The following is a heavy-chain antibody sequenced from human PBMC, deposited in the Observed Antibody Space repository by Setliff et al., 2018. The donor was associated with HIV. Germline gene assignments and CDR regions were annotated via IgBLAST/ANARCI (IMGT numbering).Heavy chain of an antibody. CDR1: GFTFSDYY. D-gene: IGHD6-13*01. Sequence: GGSLRLSCAASGFTFSDYYMSWIRQAPGKGLEWVSYITSTSTYTNYADSVRGRFTVSRDNAKNSLYLQMNSLRAEDTAVYYCARSRAAGFDYWGQGTLVTVSS. CDR3: ARSRAAGFDY. J-gene: IGHJ4*02. V-gene: IGHV3-11*06. CDR2: ITSTSTYT.